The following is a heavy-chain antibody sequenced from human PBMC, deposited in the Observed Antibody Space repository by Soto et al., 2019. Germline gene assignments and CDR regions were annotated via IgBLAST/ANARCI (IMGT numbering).Heavy chain of an antibody. D-gene: IGHD2-2*01. V-gene: IGHV3-53*05. J-gene: IGHJ6*02. Sequence: PGESLKISCAVSGFTVSYNYMNWVRQAPGKGLEWVSVIYRGGDTFYADSVKGRFTISRDNSKNTLYLQMNSLRAEDTAVYYCAKVTGYCSSSSCRRDYYYYYGMDVWGQGTTVTVSS. CDR3: AKVTGYCSSSSCRRDYYYYYGMDV. CDR2: IYRGGDT. CDR1: GFTVSYNY.